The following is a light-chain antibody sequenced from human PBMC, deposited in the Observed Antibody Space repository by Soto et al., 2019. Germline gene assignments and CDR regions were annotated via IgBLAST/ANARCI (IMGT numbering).Light chain of an antibody. V-gene: IGKV3-20*01. J-gene: IGKJ1*01. Sequence: EIVLTQTPGTRSLSPGERATLSCRASQSVSSSYLAWYQQKPGQAPRILIYGASSRATGIPDRFSGSGSGTDFTLTISRLEPEDFAVYYCQPYGSSPPWTFGQGTKVEIK. CDR1: QSVSSSY. CDR3: QPYGSSPPWT. CDR2: GAS.